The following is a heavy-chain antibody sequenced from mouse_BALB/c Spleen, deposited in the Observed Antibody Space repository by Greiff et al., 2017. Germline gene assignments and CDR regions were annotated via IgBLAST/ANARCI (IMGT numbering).Heavy chain of an antibody. Sequence: EVKLMESGGGLVKPGGSLKLSCAASGFTFSSYAMSWVRQSPEKRLEWVAEISSGGSYTYYPDTVTGRFTISRDNAKNTLYLEMSSLRSEDTAMYYCARMITTVVATDWFAYWGQGTLVTVSA. D-gene: IGHD1-1*01. CDR2: ISSGGSYT. CDR1: GFTFSSYA. J-gene: IGHJ3*01. CDR3: ARMITTVVATDWFAY. V-gene: IGHV5-9-4*01.